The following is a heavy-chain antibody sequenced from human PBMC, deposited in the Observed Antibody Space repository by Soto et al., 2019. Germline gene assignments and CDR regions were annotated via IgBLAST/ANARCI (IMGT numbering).Heavy chain of an antibody. D-gene: IGHD2-8*01. CDR3: ATDGACTNGVCPAYYFDY. CDR1: GGTFSSYA. CDR2: IIPIFGTA. Sequence: QVQLVQSGAEVKKPGSSVKVSCKASGGTFSSYAISWVRQAPGQGLEWMGGIIPIFGTANYAQKFQGRVTITADESTRTAYMELSSLRSEDTAVYYCATDGACTNGVCPAYYFDYWGQGTLVTVSS. V-gene: IGHV1-69*12. J-gene: IGHJ4*02.